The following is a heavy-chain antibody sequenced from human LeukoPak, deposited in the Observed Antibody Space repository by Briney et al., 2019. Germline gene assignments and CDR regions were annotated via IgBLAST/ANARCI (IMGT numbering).Heavy chain of an antibody. CDR2: IYYSGST. Sequence: SETLSLTCTVSGGSISSYYWSWIRQPPGKGLEWIGYIYYSGSTIYNPSLKSRVTISVDTSKNQFPLKLSSVTAADTAVYYCAGGRRDAYNYNYWGQGTLVTVSS. J-gene: IGHJ4*02. D-gene: IGHD5-24*01. CDR3: AGGRRDAYNYNY. CDR1: GGSISSYY. V-gene: IGHV4-59*01.